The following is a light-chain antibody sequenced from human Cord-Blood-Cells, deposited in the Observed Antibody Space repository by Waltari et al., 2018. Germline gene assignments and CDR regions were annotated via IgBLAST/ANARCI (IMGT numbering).Light chain of an antibody. CDR3: QQYDNLPYS. V-gene: IGKV1-33*01. J-gene: IGKJ2*03. Sequence: DIQMTQSSSSLSASVEKRVTITCQASQDISNYLNWYQQKPGKAPKLLIYDASNLETGVPSRFSGSGSGTDFTFTISSLQPEDIATYYCQQYDNLPYSFGQGTKLEIK. CDR2: DAS. CDR1: QDISNY.